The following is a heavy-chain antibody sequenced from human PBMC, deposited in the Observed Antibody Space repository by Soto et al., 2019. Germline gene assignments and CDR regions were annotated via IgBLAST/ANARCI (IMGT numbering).Heavy chain of an antibody. V-gene: IGHV4-34*01. D-gene: IGHD2-2*01. CDR2: INHSGST. CDR1: GGSFSGYY. Sequence: QVQLQQWGAGLLKPSETLSLTCAVYGGSFSGYYWSWIRQPPGKGLEWIGEINHSGSTNYNPSLKRRVTISVDTSKNQFSLKLSSVTAADTAVYYCARLIRRGYCSSTSCVGGWYFDYWGQGTLVTVSS. J-gene: IGHJ4*02. CDR3: ARLIRRGYCSSTSCVGGWYFDY.